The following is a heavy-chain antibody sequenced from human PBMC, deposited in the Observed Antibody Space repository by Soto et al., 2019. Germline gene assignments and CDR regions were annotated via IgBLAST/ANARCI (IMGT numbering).Heavy chain of an antibody. CDR2: IYYRGST. Sequence: PSETLSLTCTVSGGSISSGGYYWSWIRQHPGKGLEWIGYIYYRGSTYYNPSLKSRVTISVDTSKNQFSLKLSTVTAADTAVYYFASTYDYVWGSYRSLVPWFDPWGQGTLVTVSS. J-gene: IGHJ5*02. V-gene: IGHV4-31*03. D-gene: IGHD3-16*02. CDR1: GGSISSGGYY. CDR3: ASTYDYVWGSYRSLVPWFDP.